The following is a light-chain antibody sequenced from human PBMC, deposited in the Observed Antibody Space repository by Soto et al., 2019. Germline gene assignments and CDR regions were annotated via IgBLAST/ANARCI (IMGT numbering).Light chain of an antibody. Sequence: DIQMTQSPSSVSASVGDRVSITCRASQGISNWLAWYQQKPGRAPKLLIYAASSLQSGVSSRFSGSGSGTDFTLTISRLEPEDFAVYYCQQYGSSPVTFGPGTKVDIK. CDR1: QGISNW. V-gene: IGKV1-12*01. J-gene: IGKJ3*01. CDR3: QQYGSSPVT. CDR2: AAS.